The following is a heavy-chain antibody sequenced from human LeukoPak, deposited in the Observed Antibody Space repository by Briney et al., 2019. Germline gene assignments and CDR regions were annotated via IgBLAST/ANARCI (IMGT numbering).Heavy chain of an antibody. CDR1: GYSISSGYY. Sequence: SETLSLTCAVSGYSISSGYYWGWIRQPPGTGLEWIGSIYHSGSTYYNPSLKSRVTISVDTSKNQFSLKLSSVTAADTAVYYCAREEGYSSGWYRPHYFDYWGQGTLVTVSS. V-gene: IGHV4-38-2*02. CDR2: IYHSGST. J-gene: IGHJ4*02. D-gene: IGHD6-19*01. CDR3: AREEGYSSGWYRPHYFDY.